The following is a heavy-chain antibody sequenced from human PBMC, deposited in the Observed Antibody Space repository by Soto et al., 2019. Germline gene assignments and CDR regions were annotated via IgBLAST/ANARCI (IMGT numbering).Heavy chain of an antibody. CDR3: ARESSSSSWLDYYYYGMDV. Sequence: SVKGSFKASGGPFSSYAISWVRQAPGQGLEWMGGIIPIFGTANYAQKFQGRVTITADKSTSTAYMELSSLRSEDTAVYYCARESSSSSWLDYYYYGMDVWGQGTTVTVSS. J-gene: IGHJ6*02. CDR2: IIPIFGTA. V-gene: IGHV1-69*06. CDR1: GGPFSSYA. D-gene: IGHD6-13*01.